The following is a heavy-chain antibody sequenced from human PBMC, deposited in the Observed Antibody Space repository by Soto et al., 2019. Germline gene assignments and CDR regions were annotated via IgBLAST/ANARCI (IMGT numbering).Heavy chain of an antibody. D-gene: IGHD4-17*01. J-gene: IGHJ3*02. CDR1: GFTFSSYG. V-gene: IGHV3-30*18. CDR2: IAYDGSNK. Sequence: GGSLRLSCAASGFTFSSYGMHWVRQAPGKGLEWVAVIAYDGSNKYYADSVKGRFTISRDNSKNTMYLQMNSLRAEDTAVYYCAKATYGGNSGLHYAFDIWGQGTMVTVSS. CDR3: AKATYGGNSGLHYAFDI.